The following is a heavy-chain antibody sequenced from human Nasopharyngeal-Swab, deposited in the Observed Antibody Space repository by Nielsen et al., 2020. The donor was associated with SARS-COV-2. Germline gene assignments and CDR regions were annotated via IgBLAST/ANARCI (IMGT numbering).Heavy chain of an antibody. D-gene: IGHD6-13*01. CDR1: GFTFDDYA. CDR3: ARDAARSWYNWFDP. Sequence: SLKISCAASGFTFDDYAMHWVRQAPGKGLEWVSGISWNSGTIGYADSVKGRFPISRDNAKNSLFLQMNSLRTEDTALYYCARDAARSWYNWFDPWGQGTLVTVSS. CDR2: ISWNSGTI. V-gene: IGHV3-9*01. J-gene: IGHJ5*02.